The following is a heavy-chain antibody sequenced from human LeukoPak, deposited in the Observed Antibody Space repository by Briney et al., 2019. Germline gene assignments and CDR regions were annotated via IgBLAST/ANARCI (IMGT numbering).Heavy chain of an antibody. V-gene: IGHV4-61*02. CDR1: GGSISSGSYY. J-gene: IGHJ5*02. CDR2: IYTSGST. Sequence: SETLSLTCTVSGGSISSGSYYWSCIRQPAGKGLECIGRIYTSGSTNYNPSLKSRVTISVDTSKNQFSLKLSSVTAADTAVYYCARDRTDFWSHQGWFDPWGQGTLVTVSS. D-gene: IGHD3-3*01. CDR3: ARDRTDFWSHQGWFDP.